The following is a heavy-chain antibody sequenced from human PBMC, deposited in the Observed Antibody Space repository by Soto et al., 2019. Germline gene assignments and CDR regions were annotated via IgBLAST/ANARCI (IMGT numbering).Heavy chain of an antibody. Sequence: EVQLVQSGAEVKKPGESLKISCKGSGYSFTSYWIAWVRQMPGKGLEWMGIIYPADSDTRYSPSFQGQVTISADKSISTAYLQWSSLKASDTAMYYCARVGGPPGHYFYYGLEVWGQGTTVTVSS. J-gene: IGHJ6*02. CDR2: IYPADSDT. V-gene: IGHV5-51*03. D-gene: IGHD3-16*01. CDR3: ARVGGPPGHYFYYGLEV. CDR1: GYSFTSYW.